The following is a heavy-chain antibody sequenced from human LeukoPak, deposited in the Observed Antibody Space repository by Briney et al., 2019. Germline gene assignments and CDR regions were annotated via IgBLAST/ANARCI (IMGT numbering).Heavy chain of an antibody. D-gene: IGHD1-26*01. CDR1: RYTFTDYY. CDR3: ARESDSGSYYVYFDF. J-gene: IGHJ4*02. V-gene: IGHV1-2*02. Sequence: ASVKVSCKASRYTFTDYYIHWVRQAPGQGLEWMGWINPNNGGTNYAQKFQGRVTMTRDTSISTAYMELSRLKSDDTAMYYCARESDSGSYYVYFDFWGQGTLVTVSS. CDR2: INPNNGGT.